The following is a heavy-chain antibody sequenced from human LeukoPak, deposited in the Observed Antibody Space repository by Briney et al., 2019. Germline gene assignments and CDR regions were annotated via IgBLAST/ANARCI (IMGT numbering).Heavy chain of an antibody. D-gene: IGHD2-2*01. J-gene: IGHJ6*02. CDR1: GFTFSSYG. V-gene: IGHV3-33*01. CDR2: IWYDGSNK. Sequence: GGSLRLSCAASGFTFSSYGMHWVRQAPGKGLEWVAVIWYDGSNKYYADSVKGRFTISRDNSKNTLYLQMNSLRAEDTAVYYCARDEGYCSSTSCYHTPYGMDVWGQGTTVTVSS. CDR3: ARDEGYCSSTSCYHTPYGMDV.